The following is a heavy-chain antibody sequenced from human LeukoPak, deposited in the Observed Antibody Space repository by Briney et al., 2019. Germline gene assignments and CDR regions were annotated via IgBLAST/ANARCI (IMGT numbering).Heavy chain of an antibody. Sequence: SETLSLTCTVSGGSISSGRYYWSWIRQPAGKGLEWIGRIYTSVRTNYNPSLKSRVTISVDTSKNQFSLKLSSVTAADTAVYYCARASGYYYDSSGYYFWFDPWGKGTLVTVSS. D-gene: IGHD3-22*01. CDR1: GGSISSGRYY. J-gene: IGHJ5*02. V-gene: IGHV4-61*02. CDR2: IYTSVRT. CDR3: ARASGYYYDSSGYYFWFDP.